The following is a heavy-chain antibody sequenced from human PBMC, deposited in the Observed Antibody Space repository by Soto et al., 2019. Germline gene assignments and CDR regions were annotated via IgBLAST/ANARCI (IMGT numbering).Heavy chain of an antibody. V-gene: IGHV3-30-3*01. CDR3: ARVENRDGYNLGWYFDY. CDR1: GFTFSSYA. J-gene: IGHJ4*02. Sequence: PGGSLRLSCAASGFTFSSYAMHWVRQAPGKGLEWVAVISYDGSNKYYADSVKGRFTISRDNSKNTLYLQMNSLRAEDTAVYYCARVENRDGYNLGWYFDYWGQGTLVTVSS. D-gene: IGHD5-12*01. CDR2: ISYDGSNK.